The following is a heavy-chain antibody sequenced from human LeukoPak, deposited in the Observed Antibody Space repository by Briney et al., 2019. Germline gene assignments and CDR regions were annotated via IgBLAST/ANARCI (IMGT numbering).Heavy chain of an antibody. CDR2: IYYSGST. CDR3: ARGGDTGYDSSGYYSSYFDY. D-gene: IGHD3-22*01. V-gene: IGHV4-39*07. CDR1: GDSIASTIYY. Sequence: SETLSLTCSVSGDSIASTIYYWGWIRQPPGKGLEWIGNIYYSGSTYYTPSLKSRVIISIDTSKNQFSLKLSSVTAADTAVYYCARGGDTGYDSSGYYSSYFDYWGQGTLVTVSS. J-gene: IGHJ4*02.